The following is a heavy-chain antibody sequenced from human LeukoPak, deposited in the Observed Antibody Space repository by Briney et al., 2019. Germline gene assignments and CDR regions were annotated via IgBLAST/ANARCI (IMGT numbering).Heavy chain of an antibody. V-gene: IGHV3-30*02. CDR2: IRYDGSNK. CDR1: GFTFSSYG. D-gene: IGHD2-21*02. J-gene: IGHJ4*02. Sequence: GGSLRLSCAASGFTFSSYGMHWVRQAPGKGLEWVAFIRYDGSNKYYADSVKGRFTISRYNSKNTLYLQMNSLRAEDTAVYYCAKDIRAYCGGDCYFDYWGQGTLVTVSS. CDR3: AKDIRAYCGGDCYFDY.